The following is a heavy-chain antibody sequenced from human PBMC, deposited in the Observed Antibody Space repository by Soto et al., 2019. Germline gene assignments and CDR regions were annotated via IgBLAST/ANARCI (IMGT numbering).Heavy chain of an antibody. D-gene: IGHD6-19*01. CDR3: ARDLVAGDLTPVSEYYYCYGMDV. CDR2: IYHSGST. Sequence: SATLSLTCTVPGGSVRVSAYYWGWIRRPPGKALEWTACIYHSGSTNYSPSLKSRVTISVDTSKNQCSLKLSSVTAADTAVYYCARDLVAGDLTPVSEYYYCYGMDVWGQGTTVTVSS. V-gene: IGHV4-61*08. J-gene: IGHJ6*02. CDR1: GGSVRVSAYY.